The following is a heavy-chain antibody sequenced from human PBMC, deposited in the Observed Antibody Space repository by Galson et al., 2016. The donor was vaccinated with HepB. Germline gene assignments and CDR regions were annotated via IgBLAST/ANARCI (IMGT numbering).Heavy chain of an antibody. CDR2: ISGSGGTT. D-gene: IGHD3-3*01. CDR1: GFTFSNFG. CDR3: ASDGVRWSPVEYFHY. Sequence: SLRLSCAASGFTFSNFGMSWVRQVPGKGLEWVSLISGSGGTTSYADSVEGRFTVSRDNSKNTVYLQMNNLRAEDTAIYYCASDGVRWSPVEYFHYWGQGTLVTVSP. V-gene: IGHV3-23*01. J-gene: IGHJ1*01.